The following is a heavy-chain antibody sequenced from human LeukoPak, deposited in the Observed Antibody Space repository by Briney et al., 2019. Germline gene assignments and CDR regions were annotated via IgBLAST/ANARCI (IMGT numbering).Heavy chain of an antibody. V-gene: IGHV3-53*01. J-gene: IGHJ5*02. CDR3: ARERGSGIRGFDP. D-gene: IGHD2-15*01. CDR2: IYSGGST. Sequence: GGSLRLSCEASGFTFSSYAMSWVRQAPGKGLEWVSVIYSGGSTYYADSVKGRFTISRHNSKNTLYLQMNSLRAEDTAVYYCARERGSGIRGFDPWGQGTLVTVSS. CDR1: GFTFSSYA.